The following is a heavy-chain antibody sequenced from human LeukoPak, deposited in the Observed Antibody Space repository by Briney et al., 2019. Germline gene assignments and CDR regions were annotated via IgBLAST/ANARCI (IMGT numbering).Heavy chain of an antibody. CDR3: ARADIVVEVAADYYFDY. J-gene: IGHJ4*02. D-gene: IGHD2-15*01. CDR2: ITAYNGNT. CDR1: GYTFTSYG. Sequence: EASVKVSCKASGYTFTSYGISWVRQAPGQGLEWMGWITAYNGNTNYAQKLQGRVTMTTDTSTSTAYMELRSLRSDDTAVYYCARADIVVEVAADYYFDYWGQGTLVTVSS. V-gene: IGHV1-18*01.